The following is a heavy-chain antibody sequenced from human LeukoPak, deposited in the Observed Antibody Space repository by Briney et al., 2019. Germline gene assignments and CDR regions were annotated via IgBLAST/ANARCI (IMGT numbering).Heavy chain of an antibody. Sequence: ASVKVSCKASGYTFTGYYMHWVRQAPGQGLEWMGWINPNSGGTNYAQKFQGRVTMTRDTSISTAYMELSRLRSDDTAVYYCARAGVWFGEITDYWGQETLVTVSS. V-gene: IGHV1-2*02. CDR3: ARAGVWFGEITDY. D-gene: IGHD3-10*01. J-gene: IGHJ4*02. CDR1: GYTFTGYY. CDR2: INPNSGGT.